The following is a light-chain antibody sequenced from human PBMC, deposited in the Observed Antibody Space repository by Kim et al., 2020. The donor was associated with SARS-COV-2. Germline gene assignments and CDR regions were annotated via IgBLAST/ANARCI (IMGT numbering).Light chain of an antibody. CDR2: DAS. Sequence: LSPGERATLPCRASQSVSSYLAWYQQKPGQTPRLLIYDASKRATGIPARFSGSGSGTDFTLTISSLEPEDFAIYYCQHRSNWPLTFGGGTKVDIK. CDR1: QSVSSY. V-gene: IGKV3-11*01. CDR3: QHRSNWPLT. J-gene: IGKJ4*01.